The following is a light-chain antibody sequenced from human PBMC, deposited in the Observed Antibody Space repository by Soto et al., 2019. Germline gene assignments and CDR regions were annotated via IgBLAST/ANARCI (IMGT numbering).Light chain of an antibody. Sequence: DLQMTQSPSSVSASVGDRVTITCRASQGISSWLAWYQQKPGKAPKLLIYAASSLQSGVPSRFSMSRFGTAFTLTMCRLQPEDFATDYWQQTNSFPLTVGRGMKVEMK. V-gene: IGKV1-12*01. J-gene: IGKJ4*01. CDR3: QQTNSFPLT. CDR1: QGISSW. CDR2: AAS.